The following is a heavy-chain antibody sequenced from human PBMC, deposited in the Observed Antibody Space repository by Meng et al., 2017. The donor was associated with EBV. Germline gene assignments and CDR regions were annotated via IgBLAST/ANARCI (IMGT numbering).Heavy chain of an antibody. D-gene: IGHD6-19*01. Sequence: QLQLRESGPGQVKPSEXLSPTCTVPGDSISSFYYWGWIRQPPGRGLEWIGSVHYTGSTYYSPSLKSRVTVSVGTSKNQFSLRLTSVTAADTAVYYCARPFPSWQSPRLDPFGAWGQGTLVTVSS. CDR1: GDSISSFYY. V-gene: IGHV4-39*01. CDR3: ARPFPSWQSPRLDPFGA. J-gene: IGHJ5*02. CDR2: VHYTGST.